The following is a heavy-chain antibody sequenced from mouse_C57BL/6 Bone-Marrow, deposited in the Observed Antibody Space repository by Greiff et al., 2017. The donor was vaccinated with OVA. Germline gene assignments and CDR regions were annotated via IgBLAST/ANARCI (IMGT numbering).Heavy chain of an antibody. Sequence: VQLKESGAELVRPGASVKLSCTASGSNIKDDYMHWVKQRPEQGLEWIGWIDPENGDTEYASKFQGKATITADTSSNTAYLQLSSLTSEDTAVYYCTRGYYGSSPSYFDYWGQGTTLTVSS. V-gene: IGHV14-4*01. CDR1: GSNIKDDY. D-gene: IGHD1-1*01. J-gene: IGHJ2*01. CDR2: IDPENGDT. CDR3: TRGYYGSSPSYFDY.